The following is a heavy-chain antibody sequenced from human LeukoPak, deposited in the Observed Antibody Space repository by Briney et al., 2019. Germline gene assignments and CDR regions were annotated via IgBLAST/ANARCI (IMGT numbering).Heavy chain of an antibody. V-gene: IGHV3-21*01. CDR2: ISSSSSYI. CDR3: ASSGSGWYDGFDY. Sequence: GGSLRLSCAASGFTFSSYSMNWVRQAPGKGLEWVSSISSSSSYIYYADSVKGRFTISRDNAKNSLYLQMNSLRAEDTAVYYCASSGSGWYDGFDYWGQGTLVTVSS. J-gene: IGHJ4*02. CDR1: GFTFSSYS. D-gene: IGHD6-19*01.